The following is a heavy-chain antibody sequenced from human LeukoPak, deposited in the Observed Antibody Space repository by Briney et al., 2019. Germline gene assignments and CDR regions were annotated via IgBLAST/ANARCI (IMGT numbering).Heavy chain of an antibody. CDR3: VRDDYVWGSSRINWFDP. D-gene: IGHD3-16*01. J-gene: IGHJ5*02. Sequence: ASVKVSCKASGYTFIGYYMHWVRQAPGRGLEWMGWINPNSGSTNYAQKFQGRVTMTRDTSSSTAYMELSRLRVDDTAVYYCVRDDYVWGSSRINWFDPWGQGTLVTVSS. CDR2: INPNSGST. CDR1: GYTFIGYY. V-gene: IGHV1-2*02.